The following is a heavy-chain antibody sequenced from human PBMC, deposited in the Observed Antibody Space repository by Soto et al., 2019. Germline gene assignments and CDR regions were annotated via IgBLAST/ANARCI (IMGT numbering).Heavy chain of an antibody. CDR1: GYTFTSYS. D-gene: IGHD1-26*01. Sequence: ASVKVSCKTSGYTFTSYSIHWVRQAPGQRFEWMGWVTAGRGQTDYSQNFQGRVTISRDTSARTAYMELRSLRSEDTAVYFCARENFPQTGSYYDSWGQGTQVTVSS. J-gene: IGHJ4*02. CDR3: ARENFPQTGSYYDS. CDR2: VTAGRGQT. V-gene: IGHV1-3*01.